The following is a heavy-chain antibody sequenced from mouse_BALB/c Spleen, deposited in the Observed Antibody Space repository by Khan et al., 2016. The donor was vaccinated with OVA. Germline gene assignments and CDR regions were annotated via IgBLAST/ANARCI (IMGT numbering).Heavy chain of an antibody. Sequence: EVQLVESGGGLVQPKGSLKLSCAASGFTFNTYAMNWVRQAPGKGLEWVARIRSKSNNYATYYADSVKDRFTISRDDSQSMLYLQMNNLKTEDTAMYYCVRPNWEKYWYFDVWGEGTTVTVSS. V-gene: IGHV10-1*02. CDR1: GFTFNTYA. D-gene: IGHD4-1*01. CDR2: IRSKSNNYAT. CDR3: VRPNWEKYWYFDV. J-gene: IGHJ1*01.